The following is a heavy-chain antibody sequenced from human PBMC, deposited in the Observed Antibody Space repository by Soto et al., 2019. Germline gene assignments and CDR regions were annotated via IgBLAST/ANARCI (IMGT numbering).Heavy chain of an antibody. CDR3: AKSGGDLYYDYYYMDV. CDR2: LSGSGTST. CDR1: GFTFSSYA. Sequence: EVQLLESGGGLVQPGGSLRLSCAASGFTFSSYAMSWVRQAPGKGLEWVSSLSGSGTSTHYADSVKGRFTISRDNSKNTLYLQMNSLRAEDTAVYHCAKSGGDLYYDYYYMDVWGNGTTVTVSS. V-gene: IGHV3-23*01. J-gene: IGHJ6*03. D-gene: IGHD4-17*01.